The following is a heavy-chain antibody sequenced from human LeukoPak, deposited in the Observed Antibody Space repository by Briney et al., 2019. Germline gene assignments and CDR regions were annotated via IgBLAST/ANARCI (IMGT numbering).Heavy chain of an antibody. Sequence: ASVKVSCKASGYTFTGYYMHWVRQAPGQGLEWMGWINPNSGGTNYAQKFQGRVTMTRDTSISTAYMELSRLRSDDTAVYYCARVGRSIVATIGVRWFDPWGQGTLVTVSS. CDR3: ARVGRSIVATIGVRWFDP. D-gene: IGHD5-12*01. V-gene: IGHV1-2*02. CDR1: GYTFTGYY. CDR2: INPNSGGT. J-gene: IGHJ5*02.